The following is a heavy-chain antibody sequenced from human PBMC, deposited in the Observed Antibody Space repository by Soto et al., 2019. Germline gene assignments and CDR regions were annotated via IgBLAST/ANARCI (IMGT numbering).Heavy chain of an antibody. D-gene: IGHD3-10*01. J-gene: IGHJ4*02. CDR1: GFTFSSYA. V-gene: IGHV3-23*01. CDR3: AKSRVFIGAIVTLLDS. CDR2: ISNNGDTA. Sequence: EVQLLESGGGLVQPGGSLTLSCATSGFTFSSYAMVWVRQAAEKGLEWVASISNNGDTAYYADSVKGRFTISRGNSENPLLPQMDGLRADGTALYFCAKSRVFIGAIVTLLDSWGQGTQVTVSS.